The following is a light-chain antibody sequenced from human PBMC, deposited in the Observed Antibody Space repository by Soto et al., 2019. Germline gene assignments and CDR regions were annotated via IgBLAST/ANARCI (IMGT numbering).Light chain of an antibody. CDR3: QQRSNWPRT. V-gene: IGKV3-11*01. Sequence: EIVLAQSPATLSLSPGERATLSCSASQSVSRYLAWYQQKPGQAPRLLMYDASTRATGIPARFSGSGSGTDFTLTISSLEAEDFAVYYWQQRSNWPRTFGQGTKLEIK. CDR2: DAS. CDR1: QSVSRY. J-gene: IGKJ2*01.